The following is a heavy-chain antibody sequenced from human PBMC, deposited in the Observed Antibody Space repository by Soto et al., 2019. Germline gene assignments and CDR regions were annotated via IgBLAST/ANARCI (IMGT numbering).Heavy chain of an antibody. CDR1: GGSITSDDNW. D-gene: IGHD6-13*01. V-gene: IGHV4-4*02. Sequence: SETPSLTCAVSGGSITSDDNWWSWVRQPPGKGLEWIGEIYHSGSTNYNPSLNSRVTISVDKSKNQFSLKLTSVTAADTAVYYCVSSSWYSLDYWGQGTRVTVSS. CDR3: VSSSWYSLDY. J-gene: IGHJ4*02. CDR2: IYHSGST.